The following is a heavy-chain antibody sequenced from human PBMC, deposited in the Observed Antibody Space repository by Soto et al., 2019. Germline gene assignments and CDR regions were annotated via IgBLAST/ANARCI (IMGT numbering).Heavy chain of an antibody. J-gene: IGHJ3*02. CDR1: GGSISSYY. Sequence: QVQLQESDPGLVKPSETLSLTCTVSGGSISSYYWSWIRQSPGKGLEWIGYIYYSGSTNYNPSLKSRVTISVDTSKNQFSLKLSSVTAADTAVYYCARVYGDYPYLDAFDIWGQGTKVTVSS. CDR3: ARVYGDYPYLDAFDI. CDR2: IYYSGST. V-gene: IGHV4-59*01. D-gene: IGHD4-17*01.